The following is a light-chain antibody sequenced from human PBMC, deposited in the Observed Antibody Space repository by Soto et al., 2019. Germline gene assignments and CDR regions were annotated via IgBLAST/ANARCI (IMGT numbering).Light chain of an antibody. CDR3: QQYYSFTRT. V-gene: IGKV1-13*02. CDR2: DAS. CDR1: QGIRSA. J-gene: IGKJ1*01. Sequence: AIQFTQSPSSLSASVGDRVTITCRASQGIRSALAWYQQKPGKAPKVLIYDASSMASGVPSRFSGSGSGTDFTLTISCLQSEDFETDDCQQYYSFTRTFGQGTKVDIK.